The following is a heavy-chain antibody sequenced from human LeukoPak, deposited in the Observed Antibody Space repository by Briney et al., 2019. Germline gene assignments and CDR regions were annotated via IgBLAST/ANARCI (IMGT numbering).Heavy chain of an antibody. J-gene: IGHJ6*03. V-gene: IGHV4-61*01. CDR3: ARVGDHFWRGYYGSQRGGYSYYYMDV. CDR2: IYYSGCT. CDR1: GGSVSSGSYY. Sequence: PSETLSLTCTVSGGSVSSGSYYWSWIRQSPGRGLEWIGLIYYSGCTTYNPSLKSRVTISVDTSKNQFSLKLSSVTAADTAVYYCARVGDHFWRGYYGSQRGGYSYYYMDVWGKGTTVTVSS. D-gene: IGHD3-3*02.